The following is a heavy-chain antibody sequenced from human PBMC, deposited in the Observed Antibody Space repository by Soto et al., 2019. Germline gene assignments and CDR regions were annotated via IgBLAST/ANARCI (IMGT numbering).Heavy chain of an antibody. V-gene: IGHV5-10-1*01. D-gene: IGHD6-13*01. CDR3: ARHSQQQGPFDY. CDR2: IDPSNTYT. CDR1: GYSFTSYW. J-gene: IGHJ4*02. Sequence: PGESLKISCKGSGYSFTSYWISWVRQMPGKGLERKGRIDPSNTYTNYSPSFQGHVTISADKSISTAYLQWSSLMASDTSIYYCARHSQQQGPFDYWGQGTLVTVSS.